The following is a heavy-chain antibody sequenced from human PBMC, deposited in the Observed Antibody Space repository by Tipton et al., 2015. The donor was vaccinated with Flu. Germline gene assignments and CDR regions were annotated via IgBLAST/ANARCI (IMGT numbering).Heavy chain of an antibody. CDR1: GFSFSSNG. CDR3: AKDYQAVTVLPLDY. V-gene: IGHV3-30*02. J-gene: IGHJ4*02. D-gene: IGHD4-17*01. Sequence: SLRLSCVVSGFSFSSNGMHWVRQAPGKGLEWVAHVRYDGGSTYHADSVKGRFTISRDNSKNTLFLQMNSLRTDDTAIYYCAKDYQAVTVLPLDYWGQGTLVTVSS. CDR2: VRYDGGST.